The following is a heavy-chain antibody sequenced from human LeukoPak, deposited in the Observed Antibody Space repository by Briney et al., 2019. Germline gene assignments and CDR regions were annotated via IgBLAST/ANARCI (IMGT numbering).Heavy chain of an antibody. V-gene: IGHV3-30*02. J-gene: IGHJ4*02. Sequence: GGSLRLSCEASGFILSHSAMHWVRQAPGKGLEWVAFLRHDESTKDYADSVKGRFIISRDKSRNTLFLQMSSLRPEDTAIYYCARDNYCSTDYWGQGTLVTVSS. CDR1: GFILSHSA. CDR3: ARDNYCSTDY. CDR2: LRHDESTK. D-gene: IGHD2-21*01.